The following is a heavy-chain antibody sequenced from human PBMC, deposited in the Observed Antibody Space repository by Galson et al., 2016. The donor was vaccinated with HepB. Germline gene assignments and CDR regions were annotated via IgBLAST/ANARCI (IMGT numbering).Heavy chain of an antibody. CDR2: IKQDGSEK. D-gene: IGHD4-17*01. CDR1: GFTFNSFW. V-gene: IGHV3-7*03. CDR3: AVDTVTKSDY. Sequence: SLRLSCAASGFTFNSFWMSWVRQAPGKGLEWVANIKQDGSEKYYVDSVKGRFTISRDKAKNSVYLQMNSLRAEDTAIYYCAVDTVTKSDYWGQGTLVTASS. J-gene: IGHJ4*02.